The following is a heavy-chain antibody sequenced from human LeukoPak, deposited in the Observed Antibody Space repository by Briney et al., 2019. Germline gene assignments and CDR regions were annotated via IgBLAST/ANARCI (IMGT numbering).Heavy chain of an antibody. D-gene: IGHD2-15*01. Sequence: PSETLSLTCTVSGGSISTYYRSWIRQPPGKGLEWIGYIYYSGNAYYNPSLKSRVTISVDTSKNQFSLKLSSVTAADTAVYYCARRYCSGGNCSPGWFDPWGQGTLVTVSS. CDR1: GGSISTYY. CDR2: IYYSGNA. V-gene: IGHV4-59*08. J-gene: IGHJ5*02. CDR3: ARRYCSGGNCSPGWFDP.